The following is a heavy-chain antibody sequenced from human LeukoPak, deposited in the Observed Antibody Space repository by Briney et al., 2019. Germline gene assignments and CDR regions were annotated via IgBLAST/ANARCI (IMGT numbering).Heavy chain of an antibody. J-gene: IGHJ4*02. V-gene: IGHV1-69*01. CDR2: IIPIDGTA. D-gene: IGHD6-13*01. Sequence: SVKVSCKASRDTFTRCAFSWVRQAPGQGLEWMGGIIPIDGTANFGQKFQGRVTITADESTSTAYMELSSLRSEDTAVYYCARAISSSWCDYWGQGTLVTVSS. CDR3: ARAISSSWCDY. CDR1: RDTFTRCA.